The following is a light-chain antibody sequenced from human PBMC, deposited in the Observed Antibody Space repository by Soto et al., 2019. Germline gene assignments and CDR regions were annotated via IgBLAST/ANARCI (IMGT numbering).Light chain of an antibody. Sequence: DIQLTQSPSFLSASVGDRVTITCRASQGISSHLAWYQQRPGKHPKVVIYAASNLQSGVPSRFSGSGSGTEFTLTISSLQPEDCATYYYQQLNSYPLTFGPGTKVDIK. J-gene: IGKJ3*01. V-gene: IGKV1-9*01. CDR3: QQLNSYPLT. CDR1: QGISSH. CDR2: AAS.